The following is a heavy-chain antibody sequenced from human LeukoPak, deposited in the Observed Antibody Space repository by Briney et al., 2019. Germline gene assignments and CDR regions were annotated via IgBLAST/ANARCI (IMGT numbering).Heavy chain of an antibody. CDR2: ISWNSGSI. D-gene: IGHD4-17*01. V-gene: IGHV3-9*01. Sequence: GGSLRLSCAASGFTFDDYAMHWVRQAPGKGLEWVSGISWNSGSIGYADSVKGRFTISRDNAKNSLYLQMNSLRAEDTALYYCAKDLGDGSFDYWGQGTLVTVSS. J-gene: IGHJ4*02. CDR3: AKDLGDGSFDY. CDR1: GFTFDDYA.